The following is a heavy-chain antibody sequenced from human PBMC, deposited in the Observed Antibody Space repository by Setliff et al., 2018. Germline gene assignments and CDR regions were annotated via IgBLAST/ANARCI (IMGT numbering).Heavy chain of an antibody. V-gene: IGHV1-18*04. Sequence: ASVKVSCKASGYSFTSYGITWVRQAPGQGLEWMGWISPYNGDTRFQQKFQGRVTMTSNTAINTAYMELMRLTSEDTAVYYCVTAQGAEHFDYWGQGSLVTVSS. CDR3: VTAQGAEHFDY. CDR1: GYSFTSYG. J-gene: IGHJ4*02. CDR2: ISPYNGDT. D-gene: IGHD3-16*01.